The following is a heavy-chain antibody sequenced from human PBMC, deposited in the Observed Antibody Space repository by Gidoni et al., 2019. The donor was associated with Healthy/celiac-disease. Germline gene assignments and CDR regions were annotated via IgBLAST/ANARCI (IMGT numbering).Heavy chain of an antibody. Sequence: EVQLVESGGGVVKPGGSLRLSCAASGFTFRSYSMKWVRQAPRTGLEWVSSMSSSSCYIYYAVSVKGRFTISSDNAKNSLYLQMISLRAEDTAVYYCATGLCSSTSCYEDGQNYDFWLGGMDVWGQGTTVTVSS. CDR2: MSSSSCYI. CDR1: GFTFRSYS. V-gene: IGHV3-21*01. J-gene: IGHJ6*02. D-gene: IGHD2-2*01. CDR3: ATGLCSSTSCYEDGQNYDFWLGGMDV.